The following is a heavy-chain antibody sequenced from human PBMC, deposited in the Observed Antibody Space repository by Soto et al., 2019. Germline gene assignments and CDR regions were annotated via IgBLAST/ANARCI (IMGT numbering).Heavy chain of an antibody. Sequence: SETLSLTCTVSGGSISSGDYYWSWIRQPPGKGLEWIGYIYYSGSTYYNPSLKSRVTISVDTSKNQFSLKLSSVTAADTVADYSGSGSRSPNYHYYGLDVWGQGTTVTVSS. CDR2: IYYSGST. J-gene: IGHJ6*02. CDR3: GSGSRSPNYHYYGLDV. V-gene: IGHV4-30-4*01. D-gene: IGHD3-10*01. CDR1: GGSISSGDYY.